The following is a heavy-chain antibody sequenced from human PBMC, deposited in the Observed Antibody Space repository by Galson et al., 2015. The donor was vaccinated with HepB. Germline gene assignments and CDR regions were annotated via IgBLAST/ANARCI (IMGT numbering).Heavy chain of an antibody. D-gene: IGHD6-19*01. CDR2: ISSSSSTI. J-gene: IGHJ4*02. Sequence: SLRLSCAASGFTFSSYSMNWVRQAPGKGLEWVSYISSSSSTIYYADSVKGRFTISRDNAKNSLYLQMNSLRAEDTAVYYCARDRKYGSGWDGDYWGQGTLVTVSS. V-gene: IGHV3-48*01. CDR1: GFTFSSYS. CDR3: ARDRKYGSGWDGDY.